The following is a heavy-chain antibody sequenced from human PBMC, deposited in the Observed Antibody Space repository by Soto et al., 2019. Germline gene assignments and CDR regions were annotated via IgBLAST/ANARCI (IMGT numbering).Heavy chain of an antibody. J-gene: IGHJ6*02. V-gene: IGHV5-10-1*01. Sequence: ESLKISCKGSGYSFTSYWISWVRQMPGKGLEWMGRIDPSDSYTNYSPSFQGHVTTSADKSISTAYLQWSSLKASDTAMYYCARHVVPLKIDSGASIAARGMDVWGQGTTVTVSS. CDR2: IDPSDSYT. D-gene: IGHD6-6*01. CDR3: ARHVVPLKIDSGASIAARGMDV. CDR1: GYSFTSYW.